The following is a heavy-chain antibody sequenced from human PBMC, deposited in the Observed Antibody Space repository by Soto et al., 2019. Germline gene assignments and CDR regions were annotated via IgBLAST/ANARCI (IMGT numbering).Heavy chain of an antibody. D-gene: IGHD3-3*02. CDR3: ARDKDRQQLGANYYYILDV. CDR1: GGTFSTSA. J-gene: IGHJ6*02. V-gene: IGHV1-69*12. Sequence: QVQLMQSGAEVKKPGSSVKVSCKASGGTFSTSAISWVRQAPGEGLEWVGGIMPVFATPDYAQKFQGRVTNSADESTTTAYLELTSLTTDDTAVYYCARDKDRQQLGANYYYILDVWGQGTAITVSS. CDR2: IMPVFATP.